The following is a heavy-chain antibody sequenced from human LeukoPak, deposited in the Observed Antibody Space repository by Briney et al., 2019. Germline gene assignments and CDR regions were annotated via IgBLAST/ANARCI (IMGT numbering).Heavy chain of an antibody. CDR3: ARGDSYSRSWKGNWFDP. CDR1: GVSISSGGYY. Sequence: SETLSLTCTVSGVSISSGGYYWGWLRQHPGKGLEWIGYIYYSGSTYYNPALKSRVTISVDTSKNQFSLKLSSVTAADTAVYYCARGDSYSRSWKGNWFDPWGQGTLVTVSS. J-gene: IGHJ5*02. CDR2: IYYSGST. V-gene: IGHV4-31*03. D-gene: IGHD6-13*01.